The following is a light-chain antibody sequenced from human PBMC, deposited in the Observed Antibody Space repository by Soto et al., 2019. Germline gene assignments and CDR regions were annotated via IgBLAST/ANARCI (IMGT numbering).Light chain of an antibody. CDR1: QSVSSN. J-gene: IGKJ1*01. CDR2: GAS. CDR3: QHYHNWPPWT. Sequence: EIVMTQSPATLSVSPGERATLSCRASQSVSSNLAWYQQKPGQAPRLLIYGASTRATGIPARFSGSGSGTKFTLTISSLQSEDFAVYYCQHYHNWPPWTFGXGTKV. V-gene: IGKV3-15*01.